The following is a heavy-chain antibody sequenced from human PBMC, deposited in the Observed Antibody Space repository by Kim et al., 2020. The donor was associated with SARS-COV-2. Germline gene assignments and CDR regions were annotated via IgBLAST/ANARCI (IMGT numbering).Heavy chain of an antibody. CDR2: IYTSGST. CDR1: GGSISSYY. Sequence: SETLSLTCTVSGGSISSYYWSWTRQPAGKGLEWIGRIYTSGSTNYNPSLKSRVTMSVDTSKNQFSLKLSSVTAADTAVHYCARTMVRPKLRRGLTAFDIWGQGTMVTVSS. CDR3: ARTMVRPKLRRGLTAFDI. V-gene: IGHV4-4*07. J-gene: IGHJ3*02. D-gene: IGHD3-10*01.